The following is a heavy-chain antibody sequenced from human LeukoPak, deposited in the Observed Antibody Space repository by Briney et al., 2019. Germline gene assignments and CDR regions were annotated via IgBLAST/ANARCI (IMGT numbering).Heavy chain of an antibody. V-gene: IGHV4-4*07. Sequence: PSETLSLTCSVSGGSISSYYWSWIRQPAGKGLEWIGRVHRSGDTNYNPSLECRLTMSVETSKNQISLRLRSVSAADTAVYYCARDDFEYSVHYGMDVWGQGTALTVSS. D-gene: IGHD3-9*01. CDR3: ARDDFEYSVHYGMDV. CDR1: GGSISSYY. J-gene: IGHJ6*02. CDR2: VHRSGDT.